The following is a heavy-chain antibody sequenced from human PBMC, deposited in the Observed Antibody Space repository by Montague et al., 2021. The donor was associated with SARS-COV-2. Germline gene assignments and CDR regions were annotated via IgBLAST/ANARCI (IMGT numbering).Heavy chain of an antibody. Sequence: CAISGDSVSSNRAAWNWIRQSPSRGLEWLGRTYYRSKWYNDYAVSVKSRITINPDTSKNQFSLQLSSVTPEDTTVYYCARDLKPPGDILTGYLPYYYYMDVWGKGTTVTVSS. CDR1: GDSVSSNRAA. CDR3: ARDLKPPGDILTGYLPYYYYMDV. J-gene: IGHJ6*03. V-gene: IGHV6-1*01. CDR2: TYYRSKWYN. D-gene: IGHD3-9*01.